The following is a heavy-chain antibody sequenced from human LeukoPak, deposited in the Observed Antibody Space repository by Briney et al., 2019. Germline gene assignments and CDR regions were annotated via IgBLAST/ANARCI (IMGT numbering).Heavy chain of an antibody. J-gene: IGHJ3*02. D-gene: IGHD2-2*01. Sequence: GGSLRLSCAASGFTFSRYWMSWVRQAPGKGLEWVANIKQDGSEKYYVDSVKGRFTISRDNAKNSLYLQMNSLRAEDTAVYYCARSDIVVVPAATVDAFDIWGQGTTVTVSS. CDR2: IKQDGSEK. CDR3: ARSDIVVVPAATVDAFDI. CDR1: GFTFSRYW. V-gene: IGHV3-7*04.